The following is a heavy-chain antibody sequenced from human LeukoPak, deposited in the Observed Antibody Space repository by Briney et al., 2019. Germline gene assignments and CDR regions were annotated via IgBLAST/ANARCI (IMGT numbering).Heavy chain of an antibody. CDR1: GGTFSSYA. J-gene: IGHJ6*03. CDR2: IIPIFGTA. Sequence: GASVKVSCKASGGTFSSYAISWVRQAPGQGLEWMGGIIPIFGTANYAQKFQGRVTITADTSTSTAYMELSSLRSEDTAVYYCARGPEGYYYYYYMDVWSKGTTVTVSS. V-gene: IGHV1-69*06. CDR3: ARGPEGYYYYYYMDV.